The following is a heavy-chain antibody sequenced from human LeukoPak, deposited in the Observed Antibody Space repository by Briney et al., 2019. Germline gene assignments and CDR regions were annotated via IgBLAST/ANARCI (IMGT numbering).Heavy chain of an antibody. J-gene: IGHJ4*02. V-gene: IGHV3-23*01. Sequence: GGSLRLSCAASGFTFSSYAMSWVRQAPGKELEWVSAISGSGGSTYYADSVKGRFTISRDNSKNTLYLQMNSLRAEDTAVYYCARKIVREAYDILTGYYTLAYNYFDYWGQGTLVTVSS. CDR2: ISGSGGST. CDR1: GFTFSSYA. CDR3: ARKIVREAYDILTGYYTLAYNYFDY. D-gene: IGHD3-9*01.